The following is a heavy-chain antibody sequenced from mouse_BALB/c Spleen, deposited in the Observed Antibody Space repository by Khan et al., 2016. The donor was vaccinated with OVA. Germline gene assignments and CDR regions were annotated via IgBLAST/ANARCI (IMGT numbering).Heavy chain of an antibody. V-gene: IGHV1S22*01. J-gene: IGHJ3*01. CDR1: GYTFTSYW. Sequence: LQQPGSELVRPGASVKLSCKASGYTFTSYWMHWVKQRPGQGLEWIGDIYPGSGSTNYDEKFKSKATLTVDTSSSTAYMQLSSLTSEDSAVYYCTRCSYWFAYWGQGTLFTVSA. CDR2: IYPGSGST. D-gene: IGHD2-12*01. CDR3: TRCSYWFAY.